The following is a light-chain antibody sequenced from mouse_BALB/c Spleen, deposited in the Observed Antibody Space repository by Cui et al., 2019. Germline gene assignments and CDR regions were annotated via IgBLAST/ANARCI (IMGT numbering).Light chain of an antibody. CDR1: SSVSY. Sequence: QIFLTHSPALLSASPGEKVTMTCSASSSVSYMYWYQQKPRSSPKPWIYLTSNLASGVPARFSGSGSGTSYSLTISSMEAEDAATYYCQQWSSNPPTFGARTKLELK. V-gene: IGKV4-68*01. CDR2: LTS. J-gene: IGKJ5*01. CDR3: QQWSSNPPT.